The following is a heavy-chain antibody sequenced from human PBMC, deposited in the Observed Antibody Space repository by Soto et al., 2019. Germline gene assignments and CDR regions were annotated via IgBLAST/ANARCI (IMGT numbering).Heavy chain of an antibody. CDR1: GYTFTSYA. CDR3: ARDLGYALLDC. CDR2: INAGNGNT. V-gene: IGHV1-3*01. Sequence: ASVKGSCKASGYTFTSYAMHWVRHAPRQRLEWMGWINAGNGNTKYSQKFQGRVTITRDTSASTAYMELSSLRSEDTAVYYCARDLGYALLDCWGQGTLVTVSS. J-gene: IGHJ4*02. D-gene: IGHD2-15*01.